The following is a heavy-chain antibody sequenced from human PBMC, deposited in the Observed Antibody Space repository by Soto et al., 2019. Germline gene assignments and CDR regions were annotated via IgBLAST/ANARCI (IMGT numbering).Heavy chain of an antibody. CDR1: GFTFSSYG. V-gene: IGHV3-30*18. Sequence: GGSLRLSCAASGFTFSSYGIHWVRQAPGKGLEWVAVISYDGSNKYYADSVKGRFTISRDNSKNTLYLQMNSLRAEDTAVYYCAKDPEGLYSSPSWGLDYWGQGTLVTVSS. J-gene: IGHJ4*02. CDR3: AKDPEGLYSSPSWGLDY. CDR2: ISYDGSNK. D-gene: IGHD6-6*01.